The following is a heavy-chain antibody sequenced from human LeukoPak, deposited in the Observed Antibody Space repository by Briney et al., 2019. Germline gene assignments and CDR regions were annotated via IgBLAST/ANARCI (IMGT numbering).Heavy chain of an antibody. CDR3: ARDSGWYVDL. Sequence: GGSLRLSCAASGFTVSSYYMGWVRQAPGKGLECVSVVNSGGTTYYADSVKGRFTISRDNSKNTLHLQMSSLRADDTAVYYCARDSGWYVDLWGQGTLVTVSS. CDR2: VNSGGTT. D-gene: IGHD6-19*01. CDR1: GFTVSSYY. V-gene: IGHV3-53*01. J-gene: IGHJ4*02.